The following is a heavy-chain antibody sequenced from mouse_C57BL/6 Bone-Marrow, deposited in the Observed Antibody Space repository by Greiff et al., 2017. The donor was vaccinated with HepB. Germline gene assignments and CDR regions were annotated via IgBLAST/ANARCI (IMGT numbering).Heavy chain of an antibody. D-gene: IGHD2-12*01. CDR2: IHPSVSDT. Sequence: VQLQQPGAELVKPGASVKVSCKASGYTFTSYWMHWVKQRPGQGLEWIGRIHPSVSDTNYNQKFKGKATLTVDKSSSTAYMQLSSLTSEDSAVYYCAMGYYSPYYYAMDYWGQGTSVTVSS. CDR1: GYTFTSYW. J-gene: IGHJ4*01. CDR3: AMGYYSPYYYAMDY. V-gene: IGHV1-74*01.